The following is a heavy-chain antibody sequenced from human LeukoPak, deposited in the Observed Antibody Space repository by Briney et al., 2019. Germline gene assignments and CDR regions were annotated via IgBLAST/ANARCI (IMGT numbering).Heavy chain of an antibody. CDR2: IIPIFGIA. V-gene: IGHV1-69*04. CDR1: GGTFSSYA. CDR3: ARVDAGYCSSTSCPPVY. Sequence: SVKVTCKASGGTFSSYAISWVRQAPGQGLEWMGRIIPIFGIANYAQKFQGRVTITADKSTSTAYMELSSLRSEDTAVYYCARVDAGYCSSTSCPPVYWGQGTLVTVSS. D-gene: IGHD2-2*01. J-gene: IGHJ4*02.